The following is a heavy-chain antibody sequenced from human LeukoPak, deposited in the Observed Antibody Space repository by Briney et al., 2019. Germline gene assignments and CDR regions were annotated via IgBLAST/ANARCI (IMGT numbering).Heavy chain of an antibody. Sequence: ASVKVSCKASGYTFTSYAMNWVRQAPGQGLEWMGWINTNTGNPTYAQGFTGRFVFSLDTSVSTAYLQISSLKAEDTAVYYCARGTYSNYEDYFDYWGQGTLVTVSS. CDR2: INTNTGNP. V-gene: IGHV7-4-1*02. J-gene: IGHJ4*02. CDR3: ARGTYSNYEDYFDY. CDR1: GYTFTSYA. D-gene: IGHD4-11*01.